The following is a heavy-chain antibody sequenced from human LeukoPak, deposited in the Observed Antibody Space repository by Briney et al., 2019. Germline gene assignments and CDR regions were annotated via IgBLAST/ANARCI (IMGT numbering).Heavy chain of an antibody. CDR2: IYYSGST. D-gene: IGHD2-2*02. Sequence: SETLSLTCAVYGGSFSGYYWSWIRQPPGKGLEWIGYIYYSGSTYYNPSLKSRVTISVDTSKNQFSLKLSSVTAADTAVYYCARVSDCSSTSCYTSWYFDLWGRGTLVTVSS. V-gene: IGHV4-30-4*08. CDR3: ARVSDCSSTSCYTSWYFDL. J-gene: IGHJ2*01. CDR1: GGSFSGYY.